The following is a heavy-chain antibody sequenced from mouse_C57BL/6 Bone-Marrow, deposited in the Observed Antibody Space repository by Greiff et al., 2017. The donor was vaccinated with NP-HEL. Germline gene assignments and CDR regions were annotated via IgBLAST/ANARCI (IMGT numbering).Heavy chain of an antibody. D-gene: IGHD2-1*01. CDR1: GYTFTSYW. V-gene: IGHV1-74*01. CDR2: IHPSDSDT. J-gene: IGHJ2*01. Sequence: VQLQQPGAELVKPGASVKVSCKASGYTFTSYWMHWVKQRPGQGLEWIGRIHPSDSDTNYNQKFKGKATLTVDKSSSTAYMQLSSLTSEYSAVYYCAMRRAYYGNYFDYWGQGTTLTVSS. CDR3: AMRRAYYGNYFDY.